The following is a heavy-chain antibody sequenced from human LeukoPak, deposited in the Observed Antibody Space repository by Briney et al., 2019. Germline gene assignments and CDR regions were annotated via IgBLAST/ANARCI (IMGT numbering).Heavy chain of an antibody. D-gene: IGHD2-2*01. J-gene: IGHJ4*02. Sequence: PGGSLRLSCAASGFTFSSYAMSWVRQAPGKGLEWVSAISGSGGSTYYADSVKGRFTISRDNSKNTLYLQMNSLRAEDTAVYYCAKVGLHPRVVPAAAVEYWGQGTPVTVSS. V-gene: IGHV3-23*01. CDR2: ISGSGGST. CDR3: AKVGLHPRVVPAAAVEY. CDR1: GFTFSSYA.